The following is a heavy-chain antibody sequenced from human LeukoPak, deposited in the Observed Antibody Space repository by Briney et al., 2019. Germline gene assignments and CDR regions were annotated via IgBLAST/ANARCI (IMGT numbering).Heavy chain of an antibody. V-gene: IGHV3-7*01. J-gene: IGHJ4*02. CDR1: GFTFSSYW. CDR2: IKQDGSEK. Sequence: GGSLRLSCAASGFTFSSYWMSWVRQAPGKGLEWVANIKQDGSEKYYVDSVKGRFTISRDNAKNSLYLQMNSLRAEDTAVYYCARVEASGYDYGAFDYWGQGTLVTVSS. CDR3: ARVEASGYDYGAFDY. D-gene: IGHD5-12*01.